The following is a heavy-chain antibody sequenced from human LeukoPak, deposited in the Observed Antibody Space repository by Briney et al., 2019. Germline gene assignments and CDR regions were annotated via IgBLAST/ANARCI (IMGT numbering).Heavy chain of an antibody. CDR3: ARDPRVVVTGYFDY. V-gene: IGHV3-7*01. CDR1: GFSFSEYY. J-gene: IGHJ4*02. CDR2: IKQDGSEK. D-gene: IGHD2-15*01. Sequence: GGSLRLSCAASGFSFSEYYMSWIRLTPGKGLEWVANIKQDGSEKYYVDSVKGRLTISRDNAKNSLYLQMNSLRAEDTAVYYCARDPRVVVTGYFDYWGQGTLVTVSS.